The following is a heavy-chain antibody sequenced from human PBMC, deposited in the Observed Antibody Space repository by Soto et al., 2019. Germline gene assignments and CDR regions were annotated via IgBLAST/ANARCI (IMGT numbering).Heavy chain of an antibody. CDR2: IIPIFGTA. J-gene: IGHJ3*02. V-gene: IGHV1-69*01. CDR1: GGTFSSYA. CDR3: ARVRKSCITIVGVVMCNAFDI. D-gene: IGHD3-3*01. Sequence: QVQLVQSGAEVKKPGSSVKVSCKASGGTFSSYAISWVRQAPGQGLEWMGGIIPIFGTANYAQKFQGRVTITADESTSTAYMELSSLRSEDTAVYYCARVRKSCITIVGVVMCNAFDIWGQGTMVTVSS.